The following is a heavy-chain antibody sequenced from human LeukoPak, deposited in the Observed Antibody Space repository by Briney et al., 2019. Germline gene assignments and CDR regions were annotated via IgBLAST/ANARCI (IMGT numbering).Heavy chain of an antibody. CDR3: ARDYNWAFDS. J-gene: IGHJ4*02. Sequence: PGGSLRLSCAASGFTFSSYVMNWVRQAPGKGLEWVSYINHDSSRIYYADSVKGRFTISRDNAKNSLYLQMNSLRDEDTAVYYCARDYNWAFDSWGQGALVTVSS. CDR2: INHDSSRI. CDR1: GFTFSSYV. V-gene: IGHV3-48*02. D-gene: IGHD1-20*01.